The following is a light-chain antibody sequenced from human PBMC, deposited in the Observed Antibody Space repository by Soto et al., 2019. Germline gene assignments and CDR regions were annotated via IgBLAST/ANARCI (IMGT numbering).Light chain of an antibody. CDR2: GAS. CDR3: QQYNNWPPWT. Sequence: IVMKQSPATVSVSPGERATLSCRARQSVSSNLAWYQQKPGQAPRLLIYGASTRATGIPATFSGSGSGTEFTLTISSLQSEDFAVNYCQQYNNWPPWTFGQGTKVDIK. J-gene: IGKJ1*01. CDR1: QSVSSN. V-gene: IGKV3D-15*01.